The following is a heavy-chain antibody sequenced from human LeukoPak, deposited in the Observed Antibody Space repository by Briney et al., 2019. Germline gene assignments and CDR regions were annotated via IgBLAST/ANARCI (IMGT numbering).Heavy chain of an antibody. J-gene: IGHJ4*02. V-gene: IGHV3-7*01. CDR3: TRVRSGDDF. CDR2: INQDGNGQ. D-gene: IGHD1-26*01. CDR1: GFTFSTYS. Sequence: PGGSLRLSCAAPGFTFSTYSMSWVRQAPGKGLEWVANINQDGNGQYYVDSVKGRFSISRVNAKNSLYLQMNSLRVEDTAVYYCTRVRSGDDFWGQGTLVTVSS.